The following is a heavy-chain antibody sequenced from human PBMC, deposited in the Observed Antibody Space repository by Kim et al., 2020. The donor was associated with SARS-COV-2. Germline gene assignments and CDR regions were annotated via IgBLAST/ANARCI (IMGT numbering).Heavy chain of an antibody. Sequence: GGTNYAQKFQGRVTMTRDTSISTAYMELSRLRSDDTAVYYCARAPAAMDYWGQGTLVTVSS. V-gene: IGHV1-2*02. D-gene: IGHD2-2*01. CDR3: ARAPAAMDY. CDR2: GGT. J-gene: IGHJ4*02.